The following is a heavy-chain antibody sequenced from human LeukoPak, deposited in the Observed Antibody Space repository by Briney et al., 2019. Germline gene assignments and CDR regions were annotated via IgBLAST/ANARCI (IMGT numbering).Heavy chain of an antibody. D-gene: IGHD3-22*01. CDR2: IYSGGSP. CDR3: ARDLNYYDSSGYGH. CDR1: GFTFSTNY. J-gene: IGHJ4*02. V-gene: IGHV3-53*01. Sequence: GGSLRPSCAASGFTFSTNYMSWVRQAPGKGLEWVSVIYSGGSPYYADSVKGRFTISRDNSKNTLYLQMNSLRAEDTAVYYCARDLNYYDSSGYGHWGQGTLVTVSS.